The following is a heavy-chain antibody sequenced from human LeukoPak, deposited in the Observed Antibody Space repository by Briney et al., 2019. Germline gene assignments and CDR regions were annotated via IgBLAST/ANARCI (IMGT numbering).Heavy chain of an antibody. V-gene: IGHV3-23*01. J-gene: IGHJ4*02. Sequence: GGSLRLSCAASGFTISSYAMSWVRQAPGKGLEWVSAISGSGGSTYYADSVKGRFTISRDNAKNSLYLQMNSLRAEDTAVYYCARDSVVVIVPAAMDYWGQGTLVTVSS. CDR3: ARDSVVVIVPAAMDY. CDR2: ISGSGGST. D-gene: IGHD2-2*01. CDR1: GFTISSYA.